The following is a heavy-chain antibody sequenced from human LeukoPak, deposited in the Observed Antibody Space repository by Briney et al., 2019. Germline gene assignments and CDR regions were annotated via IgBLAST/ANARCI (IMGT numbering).Heavy chain of an antibody. V-gene: IGHV4-38-2*01. CDR2: TYHSGST. J-gene: IGHJ3*02. Sequence: SETLSLTCAVSGYSISSGYYWGWIRQPPGKGLEWIGSTYHSGSTYYNPSLKSRVTISVDTSKNQFSLKLSSVTAADTAVYYCARRDYYDSSGFAFDIWGQGTMVTVSS. CDR1: GYSISSGYY. D-gene: IGHD3-22*01. CDR3: ARRDYYDSSGFAFDI.